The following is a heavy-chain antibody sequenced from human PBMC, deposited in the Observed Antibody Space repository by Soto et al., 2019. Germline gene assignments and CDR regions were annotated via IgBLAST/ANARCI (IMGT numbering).Heavy chain of an antibody. V-gene: IGHV1-2*04. D-gene: IGHD5-12*01. CDR3: AREYSGYENYYYYGMDV. Sequence: ASVKVSCKASGYTFTGYYMHWVRQAPGQGLEWMGWINPRSGGTNYAQKFQGWVTMTRDTSISTAYMELSRLRSDDTAVYYCAREYSGYENYYYYGMDVWGQGTTVTVSS. CDR1: GYTFTGYY. CDR2: INPRSGGT. J-gene: IGHJ6*02.